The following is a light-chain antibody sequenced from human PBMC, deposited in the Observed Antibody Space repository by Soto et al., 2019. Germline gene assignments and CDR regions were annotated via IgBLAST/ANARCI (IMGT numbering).Light chain of an antibody. Sequence: IVLTQSPGTLSLSTGERATLSCRASQSVSSSYLAWYQQKPGQAPRLLIYGTSSRATAIPDRFSGSGSGTDFTLTISRLEPEDFAVYYCQQYGSSSWTFGQGTKVDIK. CDR1: QSVSSSY. CDR3: QQYGSSSWT. J-gene: IGKJ1*01. V-gene: IGKV3-20*01. CDR2: GTS.